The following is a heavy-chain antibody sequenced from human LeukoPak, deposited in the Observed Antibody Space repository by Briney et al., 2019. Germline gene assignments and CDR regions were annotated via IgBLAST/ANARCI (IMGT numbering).Heavy chain of an antibody. CDR2: IYYSGTT. CDR3: GRHPRYLDY. V-gene: IGHV4-59*08. Sequence: PSETLSLTCTVSGGSINGYYWSWIRQPPGKGLEWVGYIYYSGTTNYNPSLKSRLTMSVDMSKNQLSLMMISVTAADTSVYCSGRHPRYLDYWGQGTLVTVSS. CDR1: GGSINGYY. J-gene: IGHJ4*02.